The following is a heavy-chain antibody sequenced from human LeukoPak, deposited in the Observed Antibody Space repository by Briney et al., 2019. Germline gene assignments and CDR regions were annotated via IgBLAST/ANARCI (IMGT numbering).Heavy chain of an antibody. J-gene: IGHJ4*02. D-gene: IGHD2-2*01. CDR1: GFTFRSHA. V-gene: IGHV3-23*01. CDR3: AKATCSSTSCAQEN. Sequence: GGSLRLSCVGSGFTFRSHAMSWVRQAPEKGLEFVSGIYENGGTTYYADSVKGRFSISRDNSKNTLYLQMNSLRAEDTAVYYCAKATCSSTSCAQENWGQGTLVTVSS. CDR2: IYENGGTT.